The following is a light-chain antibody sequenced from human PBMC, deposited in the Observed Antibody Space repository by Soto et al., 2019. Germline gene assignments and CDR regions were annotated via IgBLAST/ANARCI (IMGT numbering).Light chain of an antibody. Sequence: DIQMTQSPSSLFASVGDSVTITCRASQTVRTYLNWYQQRPGKAPTLLIYAASSLQSSVPPRFSGAGSETDFTLTINGLQPEDFATYYCQQTFSTPITFGQGTRLE. CDR3: QQTFSTPIT. CDR1: QTVRTY. J-gene: IGKJ5*01. V-gene: IGKV1-39*01. CDR2: AAS.